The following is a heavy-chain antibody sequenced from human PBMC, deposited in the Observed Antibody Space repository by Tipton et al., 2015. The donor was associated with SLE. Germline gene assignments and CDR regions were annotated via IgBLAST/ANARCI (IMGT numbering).Heavy chain of an antibody. J-gene: IGHJ6*02. Sequence: LRLSCAVYGGSFSGYYWSWIRQPPGKGLEWIGEINHSGSTNYNPSLKSRVTISVDTSKNQFSLKLSSVTAADTAVYYCARGRDYDFWSGQGGMDVWGQGTTVTVSS. V-gene: IGHV4-34*01. CDR2: INHSGST. CDR1: GGSFSGYY. D-gene: IGHD3-3*01. CDR3: ARGRDYDFWSGQGGMDV.